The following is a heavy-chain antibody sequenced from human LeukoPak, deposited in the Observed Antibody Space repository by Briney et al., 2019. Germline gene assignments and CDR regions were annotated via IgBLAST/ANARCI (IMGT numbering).Heavy chain of an antibody. D-gene: IGHD6-13*01. CDR3: ARPYSSSWYEWDYFDY. CDR2: ISAYNGNT. V-gene: IGHV1-18*01. CDR1: GYTFTSYG. Sequence: ASVKVSCKASGYTFTSYGISWVRQAPGQGLEWMGWISAYNGNTNYAQKLQGRVTMTTDTSTSTAYMELRSLRSDDTAVYYCARPYSSSWYEWDYFDYWGQGTLVTVSS. J-gene: IGHJ4*02.